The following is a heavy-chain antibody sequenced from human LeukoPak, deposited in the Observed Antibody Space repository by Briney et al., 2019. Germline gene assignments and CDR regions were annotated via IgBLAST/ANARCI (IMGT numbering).Heavy chain of an antibody. CDR1: GGSISSNNW. V-gene: IGHV4-4*02. Sequence: SGTLSLTCAVSGGSISSNNWWSLVRQPPGKGLEWIGEIYHSGSTNYNPSLKSRVTISVDKSKNQFSLELTSVTAADTAVYYCARYGSGSYIDYWGQGTLVTVSS. D-gene: IGHD3-10*01. CDR2: IYHSGST. CDR3: ARYGSGSYIDY. J-gene: IGHJ4*02.